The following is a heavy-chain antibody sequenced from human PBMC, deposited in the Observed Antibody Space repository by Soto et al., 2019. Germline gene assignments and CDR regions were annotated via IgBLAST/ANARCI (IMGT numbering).Heavy chain of an antibody. CDR3: ARACRSYSCYEVCDY. CDR2: IYTSGST. J-gene: IGHJ4*02. D-gene: IGHD2-2*01. Sequence: SETQSLTCTVSGGSISSYYWSWIRQPAGKGLEWIGRIYTSGSTNYNPSLKSRVTMSVDTSKNQFSLKLSSVTAADTAVYYCARACRSYSCYEVCDYWGQGTMCTVSA. V-gene: IGHV4-4*07. CDR1: GGSISSYY.